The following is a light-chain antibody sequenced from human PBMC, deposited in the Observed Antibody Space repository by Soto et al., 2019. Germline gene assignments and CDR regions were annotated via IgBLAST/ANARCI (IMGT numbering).Light chain of an antibody. CDR3: SSHTRVNTRV. V-gene: IGLV2-14*01. CDR2: EVI. CDR1: SSDVGTYDY. J-gene: IGLJ1*01. Sequence: QSVLTQPASVSGSPGQSIAISCTGTSSDVGTYDYVSWYQQYPDKAPKLIIYEVIQRPSGVSNRFSGSKSGNTASLTISGLQAEDEADYYCSSHTRVNTRVFGTGTKVTVL.